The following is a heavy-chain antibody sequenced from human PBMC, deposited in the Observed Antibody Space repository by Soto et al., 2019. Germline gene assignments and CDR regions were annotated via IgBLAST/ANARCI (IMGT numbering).Heavy chain of an antibody. CDR1: GGSISSGGYS. Sequence: PSETLSLTCAVSGGSISSGGYSWSWIRQPPGKGLEWIGYIYHSGSTYYNPSLKSRVTISVDRSKNQFSLKLSSVTAADTAVYYCASSWFGELLPYYWGQGTLVTVSS. V-gene: IGHV4-30-2*01. D-gene: IGHD3-10*01. J-gene: IGHJ4*02. CDR2: IYHSGST. CDR3: ASSWFGELLPYY.